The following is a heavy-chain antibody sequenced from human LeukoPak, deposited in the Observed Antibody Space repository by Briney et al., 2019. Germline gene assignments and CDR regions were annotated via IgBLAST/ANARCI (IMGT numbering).Heavy chain of an antibody. V-gene: IGHV3-21*01. CDR1: GFTFSSYS. CDR2: ISSSSSSI. D-gene: IGHD5-12*01. J-gene: IGHJ4*02. Sequence: PGGSLRLSCAASGFTFSSYSMNWVRQAPAKGLEWVSSISSSSSSIYYADSVKGRFTISRDSAKNSLYLLMNSLRAEDTAVYYCARDKDSGYDRIFDYWGQGTLVTVSS. CDR3: ARDKDSGYDRIFDY.